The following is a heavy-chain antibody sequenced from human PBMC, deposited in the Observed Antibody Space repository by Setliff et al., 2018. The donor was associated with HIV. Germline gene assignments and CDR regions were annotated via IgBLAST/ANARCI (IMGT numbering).Heavy chain of an antibody. J-gene: IGHJ4*02. CDR1: GFTFDDYG. V-gene: IGHV3-20*04. D-gene: IGHD5-12*01. CDR2: INWNGGST. Sequence: GGSLRLSCAASGFTFDDYGMSWVRQAPGKGLEWVSGINWNGGSTGYADSVKGRFTISRDNAKKTLYLQMNSLRGDDTAVYYCAKRAENGYDYYLDSWGQGTLVTVSS. CDR3: AKRAENGYDYYLDS.